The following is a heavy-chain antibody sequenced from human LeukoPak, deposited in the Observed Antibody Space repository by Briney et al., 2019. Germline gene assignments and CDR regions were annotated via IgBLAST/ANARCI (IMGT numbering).Heavy chain of an antibody. CDR2: LYYSGST. CDR1: GGSISNSRNY. D-gene: IGHD3-16*02. CDR3: ARISSVWVKDFYYYMDV. J-gene: IGHJ6*03. V-gene: IGHV4-39*07. Sequence: SGTLSLTCTVAGGSISNSRNYWGWMRQTPGKGLEWIGSLYYSGSTYYNPSLKSRVSMSIDTSKNQFSVKLSSVTAADTAVYYCARISSVWVKDFYYYMDVWGKGTTVTVSS.